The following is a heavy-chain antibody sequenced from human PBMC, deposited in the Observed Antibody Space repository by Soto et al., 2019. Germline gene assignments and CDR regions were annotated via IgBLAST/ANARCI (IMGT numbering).Heavy chain of an antibody. V-gene: IGHV4-31*03. CDR1: GGSISSGGYY. D-gene: IGHD3-10*01. J-gene: IGHJ3*02. CDR3: ARDRRDYYGSGYDAFDI. Sequence: QVQLQESGPGLAKPSQTLSLTCTVSGGSISSGGYYWSWIRQHPGKGLEWIGYIYYSGSTYYNPSLKSRVTISVDTSKNQFSLKLSSVTAADTAVYYCARDRRDYYGSGYDAFDIWGQGTMVTVSS. CDR2: IYYSGST.